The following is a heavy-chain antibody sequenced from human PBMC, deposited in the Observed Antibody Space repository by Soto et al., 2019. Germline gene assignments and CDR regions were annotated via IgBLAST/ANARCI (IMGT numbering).Heavy chain of an antibody. CDR1: GHRFTTYW. Sequence: PGESLKISCKTSGHRFTTYWISWVRQMPGKGLEYMGKINPTDSETNYSPSFEGHVTFSVDRSTSTAYVRWNILKASDTAMYYCASPTMTSTSFYYAMDVWGQGTTVTVSS. D-gene: IGHD4-17*01. J-gene: IGHJ6*02. V-gene: IGHV5-10-1*01. CDR3: ASPTMTSTSFYYAMDV. CDR2: INPTDSET.